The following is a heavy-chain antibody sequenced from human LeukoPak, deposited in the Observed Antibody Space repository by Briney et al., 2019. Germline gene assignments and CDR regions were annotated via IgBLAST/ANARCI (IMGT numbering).Heavy chain of an antibody. V-gene: IGHV1-2*02. CDR2: INPNSGGT. CDR1: GYTFTGYY. D-gene: IGHD2-21*02. Sequence: WASVKVSCKASGYTFTGYYMHWVRQAPGQGLEWMGWINPNSGGTNYAQKFQGRVTITADKSTSTAYMELSSLRSEDTAVYYCARDPYCGGDCYSDYWGQGTLVTVSS. CDR3: ARDPYCGGDCYSDY. J-gene: IGHJ4*02.